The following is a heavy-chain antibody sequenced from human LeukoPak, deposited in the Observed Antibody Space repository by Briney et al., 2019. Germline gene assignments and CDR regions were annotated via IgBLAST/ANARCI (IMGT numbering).Heavy chain of an antibody. CDR2: INPRGDIT. J-gene: IGHJ5*02. D-gene: IGHD2-21*01. V-gene: IGHV1-46*01. Sequence: GASVKVSCMTYGSTFTWFLIHWVRQAPGQGLEWVGTINPRGDITSYAQRFQGRVTLTEDTSTSTFYMELSSLTSDDTAVYFCARPAYCDGTNCGYWLDPWGPGTLVTVSS. CDR3: ARPAYCDGTNCGYWLDP. CDR1: GSTFTWFL.